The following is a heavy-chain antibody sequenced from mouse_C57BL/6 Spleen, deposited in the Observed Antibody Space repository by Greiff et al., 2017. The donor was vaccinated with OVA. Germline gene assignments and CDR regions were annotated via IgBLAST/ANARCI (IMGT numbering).Heavy chain of an antibody. Sequence: VQLQQPGAELVKPGASVTVSCKASGYTFTSYWMHWVKQRPGKGLEWIGRIHPSDSDTKYNQKFTGKATLTVDTSSSTAYMQRSSLTSEDSAVYYGAIGDPYCGYLTGFAYWGKGTLVTVSA. D-gene: IGHD2-14*01. CDR1: GYTFTSYW. J-gene: IGHJ3*01. V-gene: IGHV1-74*01. CDR3: AIGDPYCGYLTGFAY. CDR2: IHPSDSDT.